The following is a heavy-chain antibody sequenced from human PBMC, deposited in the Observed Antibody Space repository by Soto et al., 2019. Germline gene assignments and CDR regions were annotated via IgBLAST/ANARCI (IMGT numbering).Heavy chain of an antibody. CDR3: ARAVAVAPVYYAMDV. CDR1: GSSISNDAYS. V-gene: IGHV4-30-2*01. Sequence: TLSLTCAVSGSSISNDAYSWSWIRQPTGKGLEWIGYMYHSGSTYYNPSLKSRVTMSVDRPKNQFSLNLGSVTAADTAVYYCARAVAVAPVYYAMDVWGQGTTVTVSS. CDR2: MYHSGST. J-gene: IGHJ6*02. D-gene: IGHD6-19*01.